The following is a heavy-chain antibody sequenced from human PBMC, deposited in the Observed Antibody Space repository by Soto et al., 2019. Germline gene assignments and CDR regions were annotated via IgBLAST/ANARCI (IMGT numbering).Heavy chain of an antibody. J-gene: IGHJ4*02. CDR3: APLYAAQQYSIDY. D-gene: IGHD2-21*01. Sequence: GGSLRLSCTASGFPFMNVWMSWVRQAPGQGLEWLGRIKSKTDGETTEYAAPVKGRFSISRDDSKNTLFLQMSNLEIADTGTYYCAPLYAAQQYSIDYWGQGTLVTVSS. V-gene: IGHV3-15*01. CDR1: GFPFMNVW. CDR2: IKSKTDGETT.